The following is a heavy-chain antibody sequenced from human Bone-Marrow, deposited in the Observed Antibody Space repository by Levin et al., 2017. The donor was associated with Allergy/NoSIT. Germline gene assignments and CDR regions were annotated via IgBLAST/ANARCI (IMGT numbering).Heavy chain of an antibody. J-gene: IGHJ3*02. Sequence: SGPTLVKPTETLTLTCTFSGFSLSTIGVGVGWVRQPPGEALQWLAVFFWDGDKRYTPSLKSRLTVAKETSKNQVVLTLSNMDPVDTATYYCVEQVPAAPVLGAFAIWGPGTAVTVSS. CDR3: VEQVPAAPVLGAFAI. CDR1: GFSLSTIGVG. CDR2: FFWDGDK. V-gene: IGHV2-5*02. D-gene: IGHD2-2*01.